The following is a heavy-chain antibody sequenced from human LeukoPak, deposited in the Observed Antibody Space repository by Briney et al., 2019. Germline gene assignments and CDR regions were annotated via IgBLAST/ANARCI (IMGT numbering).Heavy chain of an antibody. CDR2: IRYDGSNK. D-gene: IGHD1-26*01. CDR1: GFTFSSYG. J-gene: IGHJ4*02. CDR3: ARGRRKYSGSYWD. Sequence: PGGSLRLSCAASGFTFSSYGMHWVRQAPGKGLEWVAFIRYDGSNKYYADSVKGRFTISRDNSKNTLYLQMNSLRSEDTAVYYCARGRRKYSGSYWDWGQGTLVTVSS. V-gene: IGHV3-30*02.